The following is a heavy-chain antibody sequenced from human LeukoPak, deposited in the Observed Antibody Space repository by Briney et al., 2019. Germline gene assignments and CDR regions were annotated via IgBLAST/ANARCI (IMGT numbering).Heavy chain of an antibody. Sequence: GGSLRLSCAASGFTFSDYYMSWTRQAPGRGLEWVSYISSSGSTIYYADSVKGRFTISRDNAKNSLYLQMNSLRAEDTAVYYCARGRGWFGELNDAFDIWGQGTLVTVSS. CDR2: ISSSGSTI. CDR1: GFTFSDYY. V-gene: IGHV3-11*01. D-gene: IGHD3-10*01. J-gene: IGHJ4*02. CDR3: ARGRGWFGELNDAFDI.